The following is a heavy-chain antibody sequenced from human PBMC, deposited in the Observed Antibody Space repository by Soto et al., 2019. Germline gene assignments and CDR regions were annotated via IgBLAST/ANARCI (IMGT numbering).Heavy chain of an antibody. V-gene: IGHV3-23*01. D-gene: IGHD6-19*01. CDR3: AKDQRRSNSGWYGEVGFDY. CDR2: ISGSGGST. CDR1: GFTFSSYA. J-gene: IGHJ4*02. Sequence: EVQLLESGGGLVQPGGSLRLSCAASGFTFSSYAMSWVRQAPGKGLEWVSAISGSGGSTYYADSVKGRFTISRDNSKNTLYLQMNSLRAEDTAVYYCAKDQRRSNSGWYGEVGFDYWGQGTLVTVSS.